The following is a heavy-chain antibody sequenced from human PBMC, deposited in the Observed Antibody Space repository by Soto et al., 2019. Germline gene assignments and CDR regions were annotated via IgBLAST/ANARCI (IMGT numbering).Heavy chain of an antibody. Sequence: QVQLVESGGGVVQPGRSLRLSCAASGFTFSSYGMHWVRQATGEGLEWVAVISYDGSNKYYADSVKGRFTISRDNSKNTLYLQMNSLRAEDTAVDYCAKDSGYFGVVAATVQGGMDVWGQGTTVTVSS. CDR3: AKDSGYFGVVAATVQGGMDV. CDR2: ISYDGSNK. CDR1: GFTFSSYG. J-gene: IGHJ6*02. V-gene: IGHV3-30*18. D-gene: IGHD2-15*01.